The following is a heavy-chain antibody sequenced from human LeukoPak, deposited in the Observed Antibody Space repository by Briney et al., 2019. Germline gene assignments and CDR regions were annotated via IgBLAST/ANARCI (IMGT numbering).Heavy chain of an antibody. CDR2: IYYSGST. CDR1: GGSISSSSYY. J-gene: IGHJ4*02. CDR3: ARQDCSSTSCLFDY. Sequence: PSETLPLTCTVSGGSISSSSYYWGWIRQPPGKGLEWIGSIYYSGSTYYNPSLKSRVTISVDTSKNQFSLKLSSVTAADTAVYYCARQDCSSTSCLFDYWGQGTLVTVSS. D-gene: IGHD2-2*01. V-gene: IGHV4-39*01.